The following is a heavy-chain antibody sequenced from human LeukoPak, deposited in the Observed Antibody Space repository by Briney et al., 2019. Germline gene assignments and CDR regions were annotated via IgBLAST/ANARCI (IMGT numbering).Heavy chain of an antibody. V-gene: IGHV3-30*15. CDR2: MPLDGSSI. CDR3: ARDRGKLRYLDL. D-gene: IGHD3-9*01. Sequence: PGRSLRLSCVASGFAFNTQAMHWVRQAPGKGLEWLAVMPLDGSSIYYADSVRGRFTISRDNSKNTLFLQMSSLRVEDTAVYYCARDRGKLRYLDLWGQGTLLTVSS. CDR1: GFAFNTQA. J-gene: IGHJ4*02.